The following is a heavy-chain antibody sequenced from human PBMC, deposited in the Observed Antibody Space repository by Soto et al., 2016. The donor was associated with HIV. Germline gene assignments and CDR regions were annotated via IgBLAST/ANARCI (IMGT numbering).Heavy chain of an antibody. CDR1: GFTFSSYS. Sequence: EVQLVESGGGLVKPGGSLRLSCAASGFTFSSYSMNWVRQALGKGLEWVSSISSSSSYIYYADSVKGRFTISRDNAKNSLYLQMNSLRAEDTAVYYCARAGVRPFYYYYMDVWGKGTTVTVSS. CDR2: ISSSSSYI. D-gene: IGHD3-10*01. CDR3: ARAGVRPFYYYYMDV. V-gene: IGHV3-21*01. J-gene: IGHJ6*03.